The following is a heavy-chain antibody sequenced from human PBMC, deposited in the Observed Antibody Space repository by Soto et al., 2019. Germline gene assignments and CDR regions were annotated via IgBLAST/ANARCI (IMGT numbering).Heavy chain of an antibody. D-gene: IGHD6-19*01. CDR3: ARDHVAVAGSHDY. J-gene: IGHJ4*02. CDR2: FRTGADDGTT. V-gene: IGHV3-23*01. Sequence: PGGSLRLSCAASGFTFSSYSMSWVRQAPGKGLEWVSGFRTGADDGTTYYADSVKGRFTISRDISKSTMYLQMNSLRAEDTAVYYCARDHVAVAGSHDYWGQGTLVTVSS. CDR1: GFTFSSYS.